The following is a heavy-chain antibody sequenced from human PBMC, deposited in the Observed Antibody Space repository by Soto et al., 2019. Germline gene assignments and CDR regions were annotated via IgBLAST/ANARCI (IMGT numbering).Heavy chain of an antibody. CDR1: GCTFSSYA. CDR2: ISGSGGST. J-gene: IGHJ4*02. CDR3: AKDQYYSDSSGYHFDY. V-gene: IGHV3-23*01. Sequence: GGSLRLSCAASGCTFSSYAMSWVRQAPGKGLEWVSAISGSGGSTYYADSVKGRFTISRDNSKNTLYLQMNSLRAEDTAVYYCAKDQYYSDSSGYHFDYWGQGTLVTVSS. D-gene: IGHD3-22*01.